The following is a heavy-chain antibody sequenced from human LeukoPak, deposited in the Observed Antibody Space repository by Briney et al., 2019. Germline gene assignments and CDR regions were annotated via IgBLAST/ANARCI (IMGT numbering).Heavy chain of an antibody. CDR2: INPKGGNT. Sequence: ASVKVSCKASGYTFTNYDINWVRQATGQGLEWMGWINPKGGNTGYAQKFQGRVSITRDSSISTAYMELSSLRSGDTAVYYCARVAPGYRYGFPGYYYYYMDVWGKGTTVTVSS. D-gene: IGHD5-18*01. J-gene: IGHJ6*03. V-gene: IGHV1-8*03. CDR3: ARVAPGYRYGFPGYYYYYMDV. CDR1: GYTFTNYD.